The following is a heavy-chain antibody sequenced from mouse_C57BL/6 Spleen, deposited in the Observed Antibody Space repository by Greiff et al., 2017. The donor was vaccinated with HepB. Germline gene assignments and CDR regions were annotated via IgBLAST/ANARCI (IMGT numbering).Heavy chain of an antibody. CDR2: IDPNSGGT. CDR3: ARWDGSWYFDV. CDR1: GYTFTSYW. D-gene: IGHD2-3*01. V-gene: IGHV1-72*01. J-gene: IGHJ1*03. Sequence: QVQLKQPGAELVKPGASVKLSCKASGYTFTSYWMHWVKQRPGRGLKWIGRIDPNSGGTKYNEKFKSKATLTVDKPSSTAYMQLSSLTSEDSAVYYCARWDGSWYFDVWGTGTTVTVSS.